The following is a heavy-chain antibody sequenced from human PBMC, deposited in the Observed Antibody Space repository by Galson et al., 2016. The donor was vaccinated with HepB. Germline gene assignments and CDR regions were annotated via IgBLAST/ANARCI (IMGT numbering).Heavy chain of an antibody. D-gene: IGHD6-13*01. CDR1: GITFSSYA. Sequence: SLRLSCAVSGITFSSYAMSWVRQAPGKGPEWVSTIKSYGGSTDYADDVQGRFTISRDDSKSTLYLQMNSLRAEDTAVYYCAKRGAAADTLPYYYALDFWGQGTTVTVSS. CDR2: IKSYGGST. CDR3: AKRGAAADTLPYYYALDF. V-gene: IGHV3-23*01. J-gene: IGHJ6*02.